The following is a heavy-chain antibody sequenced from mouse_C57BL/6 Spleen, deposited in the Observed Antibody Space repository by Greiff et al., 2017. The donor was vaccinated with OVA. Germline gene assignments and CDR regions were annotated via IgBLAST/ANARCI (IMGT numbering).Heavy chain of an antibody. V-gene: IGHV3-6*01. CDR3: ARADMVTTGFAY. CDR1: GYSITSGYY. J-gene: IGHJ3*01. Sequence: DVKLVESGPGLVKPSQSLSLTCSVTGYSITSGYYWNWIRQFPGNKLEWMGYISYDGSNNYNPSLKNRISITRDTSKNQFFLKLNSVTTEDTATYYCARADMVTTGFAYWGQGTLVTVSA. CDR2: ISYDGSN. D-gene: IGHD2-2*01.